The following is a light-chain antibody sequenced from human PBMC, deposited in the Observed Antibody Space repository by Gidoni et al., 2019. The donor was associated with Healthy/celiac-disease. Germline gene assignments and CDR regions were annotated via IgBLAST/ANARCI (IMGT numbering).Light chain of an antibody. CDR2: GAS. J-gene: IGKJ4*01. CDR3: QQYGSSLALT. CDR1: QSVSSSY. V-gene: IGKV3-20*01. Sequence: EIVLPHSPGTLSLSPGERATLSCRASQSVSSSYLAWYQQKPGQAPRLFIYGASSRATGIPDRFSGSGSGTDFTLTISRMEPEDFAVYYCQQYGSSLALTFGGGTKVEIK.